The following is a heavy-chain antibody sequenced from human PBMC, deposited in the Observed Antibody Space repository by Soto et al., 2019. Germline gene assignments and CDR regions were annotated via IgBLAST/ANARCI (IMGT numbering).Heavy chain of an antibody. J-gene: IGHJ4*02. V-gene: IGHV3-23*01. D-gene: IGHD3-3*01. CDR2: ISGSGGST. CDR1: GFTFSSYA. CDR3: ATDRTIFGVVTPYYFDY. Sequence: PEGSLRLSCAASGFTFSSYAMSWVRQAPGKGLEWVSAISGSGGSTYYADSVKGRFTISRDNSKNTLYLQMNSLRAEDTAVYYCATDRTIFGVVTPYYFDYWGQGTLVTVSS.